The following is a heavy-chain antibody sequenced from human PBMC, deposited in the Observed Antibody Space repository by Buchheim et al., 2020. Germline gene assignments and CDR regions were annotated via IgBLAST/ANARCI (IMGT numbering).Heavy chain of an antibody. Sequence: QVQLVQSGAEVKKPGASVKVSCKASGYTFTSYDINWVQQATGQGLEWMGWMNPNGGNTGYAQKFQGRVTMTRNTSISTAYMELSSLRSEDTAVYYCARAVSRWGVWVGTRVRYFDYWGQGTL. CDR2: MNPNGGNT. D-gene: IGHD3-16*01. J-gene: IGHJ4*02. CDR3: ARAVSRWGVWVGTRVRYFDY. V-gene: IGHV1-8*01. CDR1: GYTFTSYD.